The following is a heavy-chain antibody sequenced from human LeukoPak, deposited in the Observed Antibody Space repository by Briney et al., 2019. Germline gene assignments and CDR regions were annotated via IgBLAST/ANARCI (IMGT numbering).Heavy chain of an antibody. V-gene: IGHV3-23*01. J-gene: IGHJ5*02. D-gene: IGHD1-7*01. CDR3: ARETVDELTRTTGFDP. Sequence: GGSLRLSCAASGFTFSSYAMSWVRQAPGKGLEWVSVISGSGGATYYVDSVKGRFTISRDNSKNTLYLQMNGLRAEDTAIYYCARETVDELTRTTGFDPWGQGTLVTVSS. CDR2: ISGSGGAT. CDR1: GFTFSSYA.